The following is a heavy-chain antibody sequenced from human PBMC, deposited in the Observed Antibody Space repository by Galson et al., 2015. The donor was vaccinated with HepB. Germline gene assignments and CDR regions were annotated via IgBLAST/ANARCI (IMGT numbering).Heavy chain of an antibody. CDR1: GFSFTNNA. Sequence: SLRLSCAASGFSFTNNAMSWVRQAPGKGLEWVSGISGGDGDTYNAASVKGRFTISRDNSKSTMYLQMNSLRAEDTAVYYCAKCGSNNCCRAEFEYWGQGTLVTVSS. J-gene: IGHJ4*02. CDR3: AKCGSNNCCRAEFEY. V-gene: IGHV3-23*01. CDR2: ISGGDGDT. D-gene: IGHD1-20*01.